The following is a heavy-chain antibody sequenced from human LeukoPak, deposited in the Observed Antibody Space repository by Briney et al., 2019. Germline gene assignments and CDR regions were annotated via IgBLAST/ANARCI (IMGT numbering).Heavy chain of an antibody. V-gene: IGHV4-4*07. CDR2: IYTSGST. J-gene: IGHJ4*02. Sequence: SETLSLTCTVSGGSISSYYWSWIRQPAGKGLEWIGRIYTSGSTNYNPSLKSRVTMSVDTSKNQFSLKLSSVTAADTAVYYCARLRYSRGWGLFDYWGQGTLVTVSS. CDR3: ARLRYSRGWGLFDY. CDR1: GGSISSYY. D-gene: IGHD6-19*01.